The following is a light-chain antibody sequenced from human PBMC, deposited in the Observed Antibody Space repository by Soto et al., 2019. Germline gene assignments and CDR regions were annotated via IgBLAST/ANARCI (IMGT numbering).Light chain of an antibody. CDR3: QQYSKWPRT. CDR2: SES. Sequence: ETVMTQSPATLSVSPVERATLSCRASQFVSTNLAWYQQKPGQAPRLLIYSESTRATNITARFSGGGSGTEFTLTISSLQSEDFAVYYCQQYSKWPRTFGQGTKVDI. V-gene: IGKV3-15*01. CDR1: QFVSTN. J-gene: IGKJ1*01.